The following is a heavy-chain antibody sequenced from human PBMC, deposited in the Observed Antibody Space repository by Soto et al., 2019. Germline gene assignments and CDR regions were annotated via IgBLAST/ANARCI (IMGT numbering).Heavy chain of an antibody. CDR2: IYYSGST. Sequence: QVQLQESGPGLVKPSETLSLTCTVSGGSISSYYWSWIRQPPGKGLEWIGYIYYSGSTNYNPSLKSRVTISVDTSKNQFSLKLSSVTAADTAVYYCARIDYDFWSGFPSQLDYWGQGTLVTVSS. CDR1: GGSISSYY. J-gene: IGHJ4*02. D-gene: IGHD3-3*01. V-gene: IGHV4-59*01. CDR3: ARIDYDFWSGFPSQLDY.